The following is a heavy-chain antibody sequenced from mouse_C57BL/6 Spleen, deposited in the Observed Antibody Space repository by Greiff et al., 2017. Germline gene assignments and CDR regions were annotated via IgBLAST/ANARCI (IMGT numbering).Heavy chain of an antibody. J-gene: IGHJ3*01. CDR2: IDPSDSYT. D-gene: IGHD1-1*01. Sequence: QVQLQQPGAELVMPGASVKLSCKASGYTFTSYWMHWVKQRPGQGLEWIGEIDPSDSYTNYHQKFKGKSTLTVDKSSSTAYMQLSSLTSEDSAVYYCARRGFSITTVEGFADWGQGTLVTVSA. CDR3: ARRGFSITTVEGFAD. CDR1: GYTFTSYW. V-gene: IGHV1-69*01.